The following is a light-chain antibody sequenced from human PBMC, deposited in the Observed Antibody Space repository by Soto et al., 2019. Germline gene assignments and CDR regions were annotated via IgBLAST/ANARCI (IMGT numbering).Light chain of an antibody. V-gene: IGLV2-11*01. CDR3: CSYAGSYTWV. J-gene: IGLJ3*02. CDR1: RSDVGGYNF. CDR2: DVS. Sequence: QSALTQPRSVSGSPGQSVTISCTGTRSDVGGYNFVSWYQQHPGKAHKLMIYDVSKRPSGVPDRFSGSKSGNTASLTISGIQAEDEADYHCCSYAGSYTWVCGGGTKLTVL.